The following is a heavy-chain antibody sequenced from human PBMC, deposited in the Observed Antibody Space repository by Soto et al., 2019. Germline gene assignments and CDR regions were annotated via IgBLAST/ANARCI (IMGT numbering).Heavy chain of an antibody. D-gene: IGHD1-26*01. V-gene: IGHV1-18*01. Sequence: QIQLVQSGAEVKKPGASVQVSCKASGYTFSSYSISWVRQAPGQGLEWMGWINVNNGNTNSAQKFQGRVTVTADTSTSTVYMELRSLRSDGTAVYYCAREGALAATYYFDYWGQGTLVTVSS. CDR2: INVNNGNT. J-gene: IGHJ4*02. CDR1: GYTFSSYS. CDR3: AREGALAATYYFDY.